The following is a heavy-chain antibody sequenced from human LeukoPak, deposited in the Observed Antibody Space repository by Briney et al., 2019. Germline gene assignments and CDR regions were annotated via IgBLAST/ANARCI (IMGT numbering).Heavy chain of an antibody. D-gene: IGHD3-10*01. V-gene: IGHV4-34*01. CDR3: ARGQYYGSGSYYRN. CDR2: INHSGST. Sequence: SPSETLSLTCAVYGGSFSGYYWSWIRQPPGKGLEWIGEINHSGSTNYNPSLKSRVTIPVDTSKNQFSLKLSSVTAADTAVYYCARGQYYGSGSYYRNWGQGTLVTVSS. J-gene: IGHJ4*02. CDR1: GGSFSGYY.